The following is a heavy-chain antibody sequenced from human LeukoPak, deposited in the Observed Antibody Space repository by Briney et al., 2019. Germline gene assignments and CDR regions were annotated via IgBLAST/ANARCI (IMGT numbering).Heavy chain of an antibody. CDR2: IYHSGST. Sequence: PSETLSLTCTVSGYSISSGYYWGWIRQPPGKGLEWIGSIYHSGSTNYNPSLKSRVTISVDTSKNQFSLKLSSVTAADTAVYYCARQKRRITMVRGVGNYFDYWGQGTLVTVSS. CDR3: ARQKRRITMVRGVGNYFDY. J-gene: IGHJ4*02. V-gene: IGHV4-38-2*02. CDR1: GYSISSGYY. D-gene: IGHD3-10*01.